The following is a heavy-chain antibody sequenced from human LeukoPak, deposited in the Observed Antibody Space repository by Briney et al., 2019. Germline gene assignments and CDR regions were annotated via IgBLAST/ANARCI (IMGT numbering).Heavy chain of an antibody. CDR2: ISAYNGNT. CDR1: GYTFTSYG. D-gene: IGHD3-9*01. Sequence: ASVKVSCKASGYTFTSYGISWVRQAPGQGLEWMGWISAYNGNTNYAQKLQGRVTMTTDTSTSTAYMELRSLRSDDTAVYYCARAYYDILTGYYLSEENNWFDPWGQGTLVTVSS. J-gene: IGHJ5*02. CDR3: ARAYYDILTGYYLSEENNWFDP. V-gene: IGHV1-18*01.